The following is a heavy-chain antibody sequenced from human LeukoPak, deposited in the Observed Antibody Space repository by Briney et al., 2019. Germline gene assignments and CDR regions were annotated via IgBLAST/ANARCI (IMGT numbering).Heavy chain of an antibody. J-gene: IGHJ4*02. CDR3: ASSSSWYPSFDY. CDR2: IYYSGST. D-gene: IGHD6-13*01. V-gene: IGHV4-59*01. CDR1: GGSISSYY. Sequence: SETLSLTCIVSGGSISSYYWSWIRQPPGKGLERIGYIYYSGSTNYNPSLKSRVTISVDTSKNQFSLKLSSVTAADTAVYYCASSSSWYPSFDYWGQGTLVTVSS.